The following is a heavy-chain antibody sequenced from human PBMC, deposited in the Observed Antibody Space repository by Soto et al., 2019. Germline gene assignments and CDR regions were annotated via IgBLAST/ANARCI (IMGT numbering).Heavy chain of an antibody. Sequence: PGGSLRLSCAASGFTFNIYAMSWVRQAPGKGLEWVSAISGSGGGTYYADSVEGRFTISRDNSKNTLYLQMNGLRADDTAVYYCASYGSGSYSFVYWGQGTLVTVSS. CDR3: ASYGSGSYSFVY. V-gene: IGHV3-23*01. D-gene: IGHD3-10*01. CDR2: ISGSGGGT. J-gene: IGHJ4*02. CDR1: GFTFNIYA.